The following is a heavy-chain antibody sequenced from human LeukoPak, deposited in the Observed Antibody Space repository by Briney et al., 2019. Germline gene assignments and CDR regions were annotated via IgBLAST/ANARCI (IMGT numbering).Heavy chain of an antibody. D-gene: IGHD5-18*01. J-gene: IGHJ6*03. Sequence: GGSLRLSCAASGFTVSDYSMSWVRQAPGKGLEWVSAISGSGSYTDYADSVKGRFTISRDNSKNTLYLQMNSLRAEDTAVYYCARDSYYSYGYGYYYYYMDVWGKGTTVTISS. CDR3: ARDSYYSYGYGYYYYYMDV. CDR2: ISGSGSYT. V-gene: IGHV3-23*01. CDR1: GFTVSDYS.